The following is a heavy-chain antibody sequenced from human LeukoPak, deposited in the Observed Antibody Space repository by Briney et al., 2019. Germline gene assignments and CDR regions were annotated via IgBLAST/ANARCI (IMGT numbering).Heavy chain of an antibody. D-gene: IGHD2-2*01. CDR3: ARDLGLNAPFDY. CDR2: IGSDGGST. J-gene: IGHJ4*02. Sequence: GGSLRLSCAASGFTFSGYSMHWVRQAPGKGLEYVSAIGSDGGSTSHANSVKGRFTISRDNSKNTLYLQMGSLRAEDMAVYYCARDLGLNAPFDYWGKGTLVTVS. CDR1: GFTFSGYS. V-gene: IGHV3-64*01.